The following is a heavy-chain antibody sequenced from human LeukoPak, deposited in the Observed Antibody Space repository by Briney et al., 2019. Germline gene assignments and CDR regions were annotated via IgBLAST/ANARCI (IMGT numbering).Heavy chain of an antibody. Sequence: SETLSLTRTVSGGSISSYYWSWIRQPPGKGLEWIGYIYYSGSTNYNPSLKSRVTVSVDTSKNQFSLQLRSVTAADTAVYYCARGYCSGGSCYPHAFDIWGQGTMVTVSS. CDR3: ARGYCSGGSCYPHAFDI. CDR1: GGSISSYY. J-gene: IGHJ3*02. CDR2: IYYSGST. V-gene: IGHV4-59*01. D-gene: IGHD2-15*01.